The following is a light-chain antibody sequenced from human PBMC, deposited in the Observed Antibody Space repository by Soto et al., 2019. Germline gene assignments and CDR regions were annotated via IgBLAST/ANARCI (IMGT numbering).Light chain of an antibody. V-gene: IGKV3-20*01. CDR3: HQYGSSPST. CDR1: QSVTSSS. J-gene: IGKJ3*01. CDR2: GAS. Sequence: EIVLTQSPGTLSLSPGERATLPCRASQSVTSSSLAWYQQKPGQAPRLLIYGASSRATGIPDRFSGSGSGTDFTLTISRLEPEDFAVYYCHQYGSSPSTFGPGTKVDIK.